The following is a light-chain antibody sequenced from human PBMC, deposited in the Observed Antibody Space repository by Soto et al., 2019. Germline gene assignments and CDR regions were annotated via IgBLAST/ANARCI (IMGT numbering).Light chain of an antibody. CDR3: QQYNSWPPLT. CDR2: EKS. V-gene: IGKV3-15*01. Sequence: VVMTQSPVTLSVSPGGRATLSCRASQGVGTNLAWYQHKPGQAPRLIIYEKSIRATGIPARFSGSGSTTEFTLTITSLQSEDSAVYYCQQYNSWPPLTFGRGTKVEIK. CDR1: QGVGTN. J-gene: IGKJ4*01.